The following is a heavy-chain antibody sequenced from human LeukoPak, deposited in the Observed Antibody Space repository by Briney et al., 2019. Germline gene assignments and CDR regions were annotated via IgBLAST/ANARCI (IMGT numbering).Heavy chain of an antibody. D-gene: IGHD5-12*01. CDR1: GGSVSSGSYY. Sequence: PSETLSLTCTVSGGSVSSGSYYWSWIRQPPGKGLEWIGYIYYSGSTNYNPSPKSRVTISGDTSKNQFSLKLSSVTAADTAVYYCARERLTTSAFDIWGQGTMVTVSS. V-gene: IGHV4-61*01. CDR2: IYYSGST. CDR3: ARERLTTSAFDI. J-gene: IGHJ3*02.